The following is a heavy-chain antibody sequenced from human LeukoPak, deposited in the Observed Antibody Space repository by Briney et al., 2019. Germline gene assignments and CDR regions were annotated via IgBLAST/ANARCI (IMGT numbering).Heavy chain of an antibody. V-gene: IGHV1-2*02. Sequence: ASVKVSCKASGYTFTGYYMHWVRQAPGQGLEWMGWINPNSGGTNYAQKFQGRVTMTRDTSISTAYMELSRLRSDDTAGYYCARDVVVVPAASPSWFDPWGQGTLVTVSS. CDR3: ARDVVVVPAASPSWFDP. CDR2: INPNSGGT. D-gene: IGHD2-2*01. J-gene: IGHJ5*02. CDR1: GYTFTGYY.